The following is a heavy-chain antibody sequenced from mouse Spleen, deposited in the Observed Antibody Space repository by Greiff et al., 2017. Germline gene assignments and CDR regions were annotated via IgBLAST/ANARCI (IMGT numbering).Heavy chain of an antibody. J-gene: IGHJ3*01. D-gene: IGHD2-3*01. CDR1: GFTFSDYY. CDR2: ISNGGGST. V-gene: IGHV5-12*02. CDR3: ARDDGYQGGFAY. Sequence: EVNVVESGGGLVQPGGSLKLSCATSGFTFSDYYMYWVRQTPEKRLEWVAYISNGGGSTYYPDTVKGRFTISRVNAKNTLYLQMSRLKSEDTAMYYCARDDGYQGGFAYWGQGTLVTVSA.